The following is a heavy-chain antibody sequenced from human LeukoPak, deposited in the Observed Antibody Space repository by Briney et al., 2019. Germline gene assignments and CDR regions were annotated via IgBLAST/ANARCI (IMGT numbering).Heavy chain of an antibody. J-gene: IGHJ4*02. CDR3: ARDNLTRYCSSTSCYFGY. CDR2: INPNSGGT. Sequence: GASVKVSCKASGYTFTGYYMHWVRQAPGQGLEWMGWINPNSGGTNYAQKFQGRVTMTTDTSTSTAYMELRSLRSDDTAVYYCARDNLTRYCSSTSCYFGYWGQGTLVTVSS. V-gene: IGHV1-2*02. CDR1: GYTFTGYY. D-gene: IGHD2-2*01.